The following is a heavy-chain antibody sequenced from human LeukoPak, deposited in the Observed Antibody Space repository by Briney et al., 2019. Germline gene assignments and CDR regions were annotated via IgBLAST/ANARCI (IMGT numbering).Heavy chain of an antibody. CDR1: GFTFSSYS. CDR2: ISSSSTYI. J-gene: IGHJ3*02. CDR3: ARDSPRYCSSTSCHGDAFDI. Sequence: GGSLRLSCAASGFTFSSYSMNWVRQTPGKGLEWVSSISSSSTYIYYADSLKGRFTISRDNAKNSLYLQMNSLRAEDTAVYYCARDSPRYCSSTSCHGDAFDIWGQGTMVTVPS. V-gene: IGHV3-21*01. D-gene: IGHD2-2*01.